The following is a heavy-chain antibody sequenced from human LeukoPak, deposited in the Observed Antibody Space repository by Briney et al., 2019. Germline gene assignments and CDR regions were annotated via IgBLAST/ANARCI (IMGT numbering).Heavy chain of an antibody. CDR3: ATSKRHYYDSSGYYYGY. CDR2: FDPEDGET. CDR1: GDTLTVLS. Sequence: ASVKVSCKVSGDTLTVLSMHCVRHAPGKGLEWMGGFDPEDGETIYAQKFQGRVTMTEDTSTDTAYMELSRLRSEDTAVYYCATSKRHYYDSSGYYYGYWGQGTLVTVSS. D-gene: IGHD3-22*01. J-gene: IGHJ4*02. V-gene: IGHV1-24*01.